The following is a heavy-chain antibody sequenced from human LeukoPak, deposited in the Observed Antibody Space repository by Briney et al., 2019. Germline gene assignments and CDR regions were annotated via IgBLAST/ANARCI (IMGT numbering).Heavy chain of an antibody. D-gene: IGHD3-22*01. V-gene: IGHV4-39*06. Sequence: PSETLSLTCTVSGDSITSSTYYWGWIRQPPGKGLEWIGRLYPGVSPNYNPSLKSRVTMSVDTSKKQFALKLNTVTAADTAVYYCARLRFYDSTGYSPGHYMDVWGKGTTVTVSS. CDR1: GDSITSSTYY. CDR3: ARLRFYDSTGYSPGHYMDV. CDR2: LYPGVSP. J-gene: IGHJ6*03.